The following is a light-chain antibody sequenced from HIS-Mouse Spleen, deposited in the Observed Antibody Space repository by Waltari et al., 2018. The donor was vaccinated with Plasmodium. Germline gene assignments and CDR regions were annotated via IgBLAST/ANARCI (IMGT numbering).Light chain of an antibody. CDR2: RNN. Sequence: QSVLTQPPSASGTPGQRVTISCSGSSSNIGSNYVYWYQQLPGTAPKPLIYRNNPLPSGVPDRFSGSKSGTASSLAISGLRSEDEADYYCAAWDDSLSGPVFGGGTKLTVL. CDR1: SSNIGSNY. J-gene: IGLJ3*02. V-gene: IGLV1-47*01. CDR3: AAWDDSLSGPV.